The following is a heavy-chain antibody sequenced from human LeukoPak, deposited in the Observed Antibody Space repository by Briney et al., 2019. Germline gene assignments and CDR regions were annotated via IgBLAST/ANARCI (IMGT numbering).Heavy chain of an antibody. V-gene: IGHV3-23*01. CDR3: AKEEQQFDYFDY. Sequence: PGGSLRLSCAASGFTFTSYSMNWVRQAPGKGLEWVSTISGGGGSTYYADSVKGRFTISRDNSKNTLFLQMNSLRAEDTAVYYCAKEEQQFDYFDYWGQGTLVTVSS. D-gene: IGHD6-6*01. CDR2: ISGGGGST. J-gene: IGHJ4*02. CDR1: GFTFTSYS.